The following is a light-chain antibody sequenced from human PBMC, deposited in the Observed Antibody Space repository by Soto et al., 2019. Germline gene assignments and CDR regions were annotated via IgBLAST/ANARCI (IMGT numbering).Light chain of an antibody. CDR1: QSVSSSY. J-gene: IGKJ4*01. V-gene: IGKV3-20*01. CDR3: QHYGSSPWLT. Sequence: EIVLTQSPGTLSLSPGERATLSCTASQSVSSSYLAWYQQKPGQAPRLLIYGASSRATGIPDRFSGSGSGTDFSPTISRLEPEEFAVYYCQHYGSSPWLTFGGGPKVEIK. CDR2: GAS.